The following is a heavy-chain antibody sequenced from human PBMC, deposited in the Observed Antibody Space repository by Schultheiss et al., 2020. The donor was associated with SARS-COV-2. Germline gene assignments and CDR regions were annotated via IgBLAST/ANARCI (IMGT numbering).Heavy chain of an antibody. V-gene: IGHV4-4*07. CDR1: GGSISSYY. CDR3: AKTQYYYGSDPFDY. Sequence: SQTLSLTCTVSGGSISSYYWSWIRQPAGKGLEWIGRIYTTGSTNYNPSLKSRVTISVDTSKNQFSLKLSSVTAADTAVYYCAKTQYYYGSDPFDYWGQGTLVTVSS. J-gene: IGHJ4*02. D-gene: IGHD3-10*01. CDR2: IYTTGST.